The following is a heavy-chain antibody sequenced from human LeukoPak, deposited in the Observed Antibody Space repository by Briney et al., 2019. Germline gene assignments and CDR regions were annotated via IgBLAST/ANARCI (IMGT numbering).Heavy chain of an antibody. CDR1: GFTFSSYS. CDR2: ISSGSSYI. J-gene: IGHJ2*01. Sequence: GGSLRLSCAASGFTFSSYSMNWVRQAPGKGLEWVSSISSGSSYIYYADSVKGRFTISRDNAKNSLYLQMNSLSAEDTAVYYCARVRTGITGKWYFDFWGRGTLVTVSS. CDR3: ARVRTGITGKWYFDF. D-gene: IGHD1-1*01. V-gene: IGHV3-21*01.